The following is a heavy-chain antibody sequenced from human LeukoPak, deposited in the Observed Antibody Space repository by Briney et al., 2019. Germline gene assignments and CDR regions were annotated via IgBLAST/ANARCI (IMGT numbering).Heavy chain of an antibody. Sequence: GGSLRLSCAASGFTFSSYWMNWARQAPGKGLEWVSAISGSGGSTYYADSVKGRFTISRDNSKNTLYLQMNSLRAEDTAVYYCAKRRAAMISRWGQGTLVTVSS. D-gene: IGHD3-22*01. CDR2: ISGSGGST. CDR3: AKRRAAMISR. CDR1: GFTFSSYW. J-gene: IGHJ4*02. V-gene: IGHV3-23*01.